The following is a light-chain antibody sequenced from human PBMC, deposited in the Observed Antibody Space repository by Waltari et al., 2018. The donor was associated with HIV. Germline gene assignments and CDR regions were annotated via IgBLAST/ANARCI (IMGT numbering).Light chain of an antibody. J-gene: IGKJ1*01. Sequence: DIQMTQSPSSLSASGGDRITVTCRASQNIDNFLNWYQQKPGKAPQLLIYGAARLHSGVPSRFSGSGSGTDFTLTVNSLQPEDFATYYCQQSYTTRWTFGPGTKVEMK. CDR2: GAA. V-gene: IGKV1-39*01. CDR3: QQSYTTRWT. CDR1: QNIDNF.